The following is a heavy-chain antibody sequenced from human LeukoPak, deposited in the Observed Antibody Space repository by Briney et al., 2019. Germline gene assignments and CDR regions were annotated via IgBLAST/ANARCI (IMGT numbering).Heavy chain of an antibody. CDR1: GYTFTSYA. D-gene: IGHD3-22*01. CDR3: ARFPRRYTYYYDSSGLGAFDI. J-gene: IGHJ3*02. V-gene: IGHV1-3*01. CDR2: INGGNGNT. Sequence: ASVKVSCKASGYTFTSYAMHWVRQAPGQRLEWMGWINGGNGNTKYSQKFQGRVTITRDTSASTAYMELSSLRSEDTAVYYCARFPRRYTYYYDSSGLGAFDIWGQGTMVTVSS.